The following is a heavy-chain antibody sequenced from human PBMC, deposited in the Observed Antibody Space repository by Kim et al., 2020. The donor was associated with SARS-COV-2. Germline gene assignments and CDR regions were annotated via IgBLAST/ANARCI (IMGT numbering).Heavy chain of an antibody. J-gene: IGHJ6*02. Sequence: ASVKVSCKASGYTFTSYYMHWVRQAPGQGLEWMGIINPSGGSTSYAQKFQGRVTMTRDTSTSTVYMELSSLRSEDTAVYYCARARERVGPLSMVRDYGMDVWGQGTTVTVSS. CDR3: ARARERVGPLSMVRDYGMDV. V-gene: IGHV1-46*01. D-gene: IGHD3-10*01. CDR2: INPSGGST. CDR1: GYTFTSYY.